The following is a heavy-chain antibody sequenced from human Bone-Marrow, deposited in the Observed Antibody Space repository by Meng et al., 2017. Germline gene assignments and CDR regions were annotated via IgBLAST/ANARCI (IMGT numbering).Heavy chain of an antibody. CDR2: ISWNSGSI. J-gene: IGHJ6*02. Sequence: SLKISCAASGFTFDDYAMHWVRQAPGKGLEWVSGISWNSGSIGYADSVKGRFTISRDNAKNSLYLQMNSLRAEDTAVYYCARDIAVAGIFYYYYGMDVWGQGTTVTVSS. CDR3: ARDIAVAGIFYYYYGMDV. CDR1: GFTFDDYA. D-gene: IGHD6-19*01. V-gene: IGHV3-9*01.